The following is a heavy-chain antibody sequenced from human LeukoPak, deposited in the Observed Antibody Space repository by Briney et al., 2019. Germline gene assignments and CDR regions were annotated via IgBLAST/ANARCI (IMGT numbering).Heavy chain of an antibody. CDR3: ARASLGYYGSGSMYGMDV. D-gene: IGHD3-10*01. CDR2: IYYSGST. Sequence: SQTLSLTRTVSGGSISSGDYYWSWIRQPPGKGLEWIGYIYYSGSTYYNPSLKSRVTISVDTSKNQFSLKLSSVAAADTAVYYCARASLGYYGSGSMYGMDVWSQGTTVTVSS. V-gene: IGHV4-30-4*01. CDR1: GGSISSGDYY. J-gene: IGHJ6*02.